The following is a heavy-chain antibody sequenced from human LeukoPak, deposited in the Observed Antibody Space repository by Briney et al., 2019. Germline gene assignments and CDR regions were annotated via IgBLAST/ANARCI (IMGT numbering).Heavy chain of an antibody. V-gene: IGHV3-30*14. CDR2: ISYDGSNE. CDR3: ARRAGAYSHPYDY. D-gene: IGHD4/OR15-4a*01. CDR1: GFTFSSYV. J-gene: IGHJ4*02. Sequence: GGSLRLSCAASGFTFSSYVMHWVRQAPGKGLEWVAIISYDGSNEYYADSVKGRFTISRDNSKNTLYLQMNSLRAEDTAVYHCARRAGAYSHPYDYWGQGTLVTVSS.